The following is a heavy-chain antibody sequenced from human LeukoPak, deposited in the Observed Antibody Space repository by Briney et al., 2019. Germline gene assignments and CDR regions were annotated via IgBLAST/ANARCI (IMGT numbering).Heavy chain of an antibody. Sequence: PGGSLRLSCGASGFTFDDYAMHWVRQAPGKGLEWVSSISSSNTYIYYADSVKGRFTISRDNAKNSLYLQMNSRRAEDTAVYYCARDPLGVADDAFDIWGQGTMVTVSS. CDR1: GFTFDDYA. CDR3: ARDPLGVADDAFDI. D-gene: IGHD3-3*01. V-gene: IGHV3-21*01. J-gene: IGHJ3*02. CDR2: ISSSNTYI.